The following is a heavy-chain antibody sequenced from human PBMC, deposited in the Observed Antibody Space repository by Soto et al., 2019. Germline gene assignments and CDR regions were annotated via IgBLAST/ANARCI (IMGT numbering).Heavy chain of an antibody. CDR1: GYTFTSYG. CDR3: ARRVQWLVQSGYNWFDP. CDR2: ISAYNGNT. Sequence: GASVKVSCKASGYTFTSYGISWVRQAPGQGLEWMGWISAYNGNTNYAQKLQGRVTMTTDTSTSTAYMELRSLRSDDTAVYYCARRVQWLVQSGYNWFDPWGQGTLVTVSS. V-gene: IGHV1-18*01. J-gene: IGHJ5*02. D-gene: IGHD6-19*01.